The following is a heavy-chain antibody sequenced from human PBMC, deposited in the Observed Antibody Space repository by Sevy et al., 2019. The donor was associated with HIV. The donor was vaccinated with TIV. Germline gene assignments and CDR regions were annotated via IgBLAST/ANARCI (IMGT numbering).Heavy chain of an antibody. V-gene: IGHV3-33*01. CDR2: IWYDGSNK. J-gene: IGHJ5*02. Sequence: GGSLRLSCAASGFTFSSYGMHWVRLAPGKGLEWVAVIWYDGSNKHYADSVKGRFTISRDNSKNTLYLQMNSLRAEDTAVYYCAREQRACSGGSCYGGWFDPWGQGTLVTVSS. CDR1: GFTFSSYG. D-gene: IGHD2-15*01. CDR3: AREQRACSGGSCYGGWFDP.